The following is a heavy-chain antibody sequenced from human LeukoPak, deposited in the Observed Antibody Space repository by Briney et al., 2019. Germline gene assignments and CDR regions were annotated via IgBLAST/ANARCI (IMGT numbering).Heavy chain of an antibody. CDR3: ARGLRLGELSTPALW. D-gene: IGHD3-16*02. CDR1: GGSFSGYY. J-gene: IGHJ4*02. Sequence: SETLSLTCAVYGGSFSGYYWSWIRQPPGKGLEWIGEINHSGSTNYNQSLKSRVTISVDTSKNQFSLKLSSVTAADTAVYYCARGLRLGELSTPALWWGQGTLVTVSS. CDR2: INHSGST. V-gene: IGHV4-34*01.